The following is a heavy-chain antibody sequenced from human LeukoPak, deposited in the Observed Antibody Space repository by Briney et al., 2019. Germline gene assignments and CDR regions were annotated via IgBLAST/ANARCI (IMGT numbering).Heavy chain of an antibody. CDR3: ATVSAFFYDSGSYYTFDY. D-gene: IGHD3-10*01. V-gene: IGHV4-59*12. Sequence: PSETLSLTCTVSGGSISSYYWSWIRQPPGKGLEWIGYIYYSGSTNYNPSLKSRVTISVDKSKNQFSLKLNSVTAADTAEYYCATVSAFFYDSGSYYTFDYWGQGTLVTVSS. CDR1: GGSISSYY. J-gene: IGHJ4*02. CDR2: IYYSGST.